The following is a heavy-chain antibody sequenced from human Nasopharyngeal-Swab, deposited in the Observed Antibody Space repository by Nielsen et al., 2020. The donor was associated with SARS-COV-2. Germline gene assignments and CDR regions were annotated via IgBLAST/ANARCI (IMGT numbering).Heavy chain of an antibody. J-gene: IGHJ6*02. Sequence: WIRQPPGKGLEWVAVISYDGSNKYYADSVKGRFTISRDNSKNTLYLQMNSLRAEDTAVYYCAKADGGYSYSWYYYYGMDVWGRGTTVTVSS. CDR2: ISYDGSNK. CDR3: AKADGGYSYSWYYYYGMDV. V-gene: IGHV3-30*18. D-gene: IGHD5-18*01.